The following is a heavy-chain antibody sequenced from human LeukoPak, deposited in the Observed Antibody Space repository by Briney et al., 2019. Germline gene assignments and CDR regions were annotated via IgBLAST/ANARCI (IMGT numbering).Heavy chain of an antibody. J-gene: IGHJ4*02. Sequence: GGSLRLSCAASGFTFSHYYMSWVRQAPGRGLEWVSYISSSSSTIYYADSVKGRFTISRDNAKNSLYLQMNSLRAEDTAVYYCARAGIVGADYWGQGTLVTVSS. CDR2: ISSSSSTI. CDR1: GFTFSHYY. CDR3: ARAGIVGADY. V-gene: IGHV3-48*01. D-gene: IGHD1-26*01.